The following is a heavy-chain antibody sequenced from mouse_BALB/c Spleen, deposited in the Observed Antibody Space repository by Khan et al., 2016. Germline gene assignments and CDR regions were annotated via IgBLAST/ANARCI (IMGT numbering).Heavy chain of an antibody. D-gene: IGHD1-1*01. CDR1: GYTFTSYW. J-gene: IGHJ4*01. CDR3: ASYYGSSYAMDY. V-gene: IGHV1-7*01. Sequence: QVQLQQSGAELAKPGASVKMSCKASGYTFTSYWMHWVKQRPGQGLEWIGYINPSTGYTEYNQKFKDKATLTAAKSSSTAYMQLSSLTSAVSAVYCCASYYGSSYAMDYWGQGTSVTVSS. CDR2: INPSTGYT.